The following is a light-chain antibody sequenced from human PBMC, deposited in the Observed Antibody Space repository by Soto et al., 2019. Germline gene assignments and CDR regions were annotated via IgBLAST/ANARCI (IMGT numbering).Light chain of an antibody. CDR2: WAS. J-gene: IGKJ4*01. V-gene: IGKV4-1*01. Sequence: DIVMTQSPDSLAVSLGERATINCKSSQSVLHSSNNKNYLAWYQQKPGQPPRLLIYWASTRESGVPDRFSGSGSATDFTLTISRLQAEDVAVYYCQQRSNWPLTFGGGTKVEIK. CDR1: QSVLHSSNNKNY. CDR3: QQRSNWPLT.